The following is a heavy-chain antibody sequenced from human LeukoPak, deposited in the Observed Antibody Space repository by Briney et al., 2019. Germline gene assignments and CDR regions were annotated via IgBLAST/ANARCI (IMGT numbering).Heavy chain of an antibody. Sequence: ASVKVSCKASGYTFTGCYMHWVRQAPGQGLEWVGWLSPNSGGTNYAQKFQGRVTMTRDTSINTAYMELSRLTSDDTAVYYCARTIRIAVAGNHFDFWGQGTLVTVPS. J-gene: IGHJ4*02. D-gene: IGHD6-19*01. V-gene: IGHV1-2*02. CDR2: LSPNSGGT. CDR1: GYTFTGCY. CDR3: ARTIRIAVAGNHFDF.